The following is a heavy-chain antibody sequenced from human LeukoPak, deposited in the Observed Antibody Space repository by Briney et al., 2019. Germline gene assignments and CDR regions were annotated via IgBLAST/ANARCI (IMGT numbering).Heavy chain of an antibody. J-gene: IGHJ6*03. CDR1: GGPVYSYY. Sequence: SETLSLTCTVSGGPVYSYYWGWIRQTAGKGLEWIGRLYPGVSTDYNPSLKSRLIMSLDTSKKQVALKLSGVTAADTAVYYCARMKYYDSTGYTPGHYMDVWGKGTTVTVSS. V-gene: IGHV4-4*07. CDR3: ARMKYYDSTGYTPGHYMDV. D-gene: IGHD3-22*01. CDR2: LYPGVST.